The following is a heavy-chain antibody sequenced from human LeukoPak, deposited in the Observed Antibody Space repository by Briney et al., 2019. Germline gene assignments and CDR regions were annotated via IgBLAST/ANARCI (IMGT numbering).Heavy chain of an antibody. V-gene: IGHV3-30*02. CDR1: GFTFSSYG. J-gene: IGHJ3*02. Sequence: SGGSLRLSCAASGFTFSSYGMHWVRQAPGKGLEWVAFIRYDGSNKYYADSVKGRFTISRDNSKNTLNLQVNSLRPEDTAVYYCAKGRYYYDSSDAFDIWGQGTMVTVSS. D-gene: IGHD3-22*01. CDR3: AKGRYYYDSSDAFDI. CDR2: IRYDGSNK.